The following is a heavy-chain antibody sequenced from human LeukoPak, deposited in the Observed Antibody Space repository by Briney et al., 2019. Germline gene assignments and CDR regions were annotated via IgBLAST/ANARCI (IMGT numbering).Heavy chain of an antibody. V-gene: IGHV3-66*02. CDR2: IYSGGST. J-gene: IGHJ6*03. D-gene: IGHD1-14*01. CDR3: ARSGGGRYYYYYYYMDV. Sequence: PGGSLRLSCAASGFTVSSNYMSWVRQAPGKGLEWVSVIYSGGSTYYADSVKGRFTISRDNSKNTLYLQMNSLRAEDTAVYYCARSGGGRYYYYYYYMDVWGKGTTVTVSS. CDR1: GFTVSSNY.